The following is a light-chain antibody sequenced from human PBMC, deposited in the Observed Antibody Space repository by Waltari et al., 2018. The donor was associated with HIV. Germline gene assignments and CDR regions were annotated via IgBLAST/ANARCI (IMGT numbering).Light chain of an antibody. Sequence: DIRMTQSPSSLSASVGDIVTITCRASQTISTYLNWYQQERGKAPKLLIFATTRLQSGVPSRFSGGGSGTDFTLTITSLQPEDFTTYFCQQVFNYPHTFGQGTTVDIK. CDR1: QTISTY. J-gene: IGKJ2*01. CDR3: QQVFNYPHT. V-gene: IGKV1-39*01. CDR2: ATT.